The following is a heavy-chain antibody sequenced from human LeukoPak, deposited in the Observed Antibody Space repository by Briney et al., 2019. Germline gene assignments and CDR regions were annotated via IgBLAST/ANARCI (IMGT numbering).Heavy chain of an antibody. J-gene: IGHJ6*02. CDR3: ARHMAFSSRTTANYYYGMDV. Sequence: SETLSLTCTVSGGSISGYYYSWIRQPPGKGLEWIGYIYDGGSTNYNPSLRSRVTISGDTSKNQFSLKVSSVTAADTAVYYCARHMAFSSRTTANYYYGMDVWGQGTTVTVSS. CDR2: IYDGGST. D-gene: IGHD1/OR15-1a*01. CDR1: GGSISGYY. V-gene: IGHV4-59*08.